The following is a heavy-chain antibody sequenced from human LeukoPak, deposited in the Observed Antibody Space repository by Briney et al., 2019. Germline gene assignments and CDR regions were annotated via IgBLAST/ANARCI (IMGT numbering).Heavy chain of an antibody. CDR1: GYTFTSYA. V-gene: IGHV7-4-1*02. J-gene: IGHJ4*02. CDR2: INTNTGNP. Sequence: ASVTVSFKASGYTFTSYAMNWVRQAPGQGLEWMGWINTNTGNPTYAQGFTGRFVFSLDTSVSTAYLQISSLKAEDTAVYYCARDLTMTVVAIGYWGQGTLVTVSS. CDR3: ARDLTMTVVAIGY. D-gene: IGHD3-22*01.